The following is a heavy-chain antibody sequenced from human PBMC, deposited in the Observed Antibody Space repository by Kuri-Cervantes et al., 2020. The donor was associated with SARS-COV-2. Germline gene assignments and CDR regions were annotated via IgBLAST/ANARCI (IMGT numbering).Heavy chain of an antibody. Sequence: SETLSLTCAVYGGSFSGYYWSWIRQPPGKGLEWIGEINHSGSTNYNPSLKSRVTISVDTSKNQFSLKLSSVTAADTAVYYCAVWVDSSGYDHWGQGTMVNVSS. CDR1: GGSFSGYY. D-gene: IGHD3-22*01. V-gene: IGHV4-34*01. CDR3: AVWVDSSGYDH. J-gene: IGHJ3*01. CDR2: INHSGST.